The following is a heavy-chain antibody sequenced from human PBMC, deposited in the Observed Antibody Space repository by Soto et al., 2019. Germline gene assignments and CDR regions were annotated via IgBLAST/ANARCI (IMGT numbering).Heavy chain of an antibody. D-gene: IGHD3-3*01. J-gene: IGHJ3*01. CDR2: ISGNGAGT. CDR1: GFSFDSYA. V-gene: IGHV3-23*01. Sequence: EVKLLESGGGLAQPGGSLRLSCVGSGFSFDSYAISWVRQAPGKGLQWISAISGNGAGTDYAHSGTGRCTISRDNAKNTLQLEMIGLRPENTALCYCAGDSVGGYPFWSGYYIEGLEVWGQGTMVSVSS. CDR3: AGDSVGGYPFWSGYYIEGLEV.